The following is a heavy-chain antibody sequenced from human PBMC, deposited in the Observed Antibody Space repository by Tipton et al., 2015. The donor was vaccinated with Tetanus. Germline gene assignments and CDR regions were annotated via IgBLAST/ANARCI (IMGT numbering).Heavy chain of an antibody. D-gene: IGHD4-17*01. CDR3: ARWETVTTKVHY. CDR2: INDRGST. V-gene: IGHV4-34*01. Sequence: TLSLTCAVYGEYFSGYYWNWIRQPPGKGLEWIGEINDRGSTSYNPSLKSRVTISVDPPKNKFSLNLSSVTSAGTAVHYCARWETVTTKVHYWSQGTRVTVSS. CDR1: GEYFSGYY. J-gene: IGHJ4*02.